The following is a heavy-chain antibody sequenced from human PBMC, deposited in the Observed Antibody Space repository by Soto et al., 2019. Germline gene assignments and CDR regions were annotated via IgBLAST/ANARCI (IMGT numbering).Heavy chain of an antibody. V-gene: IGHV4-34*01. CDR3: ARGHGFRQWLVLYYYYGMDV. CDR2: INHSGST. CDR1: GGSFSCYY. D-gene: IGHD6-19*01. J-gene: IGHJ6*02. Sequence: PSETLSLTCAVYGGSFSCYYWIWIRQPPGKGLEWIGEINHSGSTNYNPSLKSRVTISVDTSKNQFSLKLSSVTAADTAVYYCARGHGFRQWLVLYYYYGMDVWGQGTTVTVSS.